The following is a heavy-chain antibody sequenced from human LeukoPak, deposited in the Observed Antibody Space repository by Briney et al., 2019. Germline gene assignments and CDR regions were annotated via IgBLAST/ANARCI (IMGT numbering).Heavy chain of an antibody. CDR1: GGSFSGYY. J-gene: IGHJ5*02. Sequence: ASETLSLTCAVYGGSFSGYYWSWIRQPPGKGLEWIGEINHSGSTNYNPSLKSRVTISVDTSKNQFSLKLSSVTAADTAVYYCARVRRYYDPWGQGTLVTVSS. CDR2: INHSGST. D-gene: IGHD2-8*01. CDR3: ARVRRYYDP. V-gene: IGHV4-34*01.